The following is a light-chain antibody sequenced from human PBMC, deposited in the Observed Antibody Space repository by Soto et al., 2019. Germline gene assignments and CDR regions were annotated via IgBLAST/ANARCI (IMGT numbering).Light chain of an antibody. CDR2: NNN. CDR1: SSNIGSHV. V-gene: IGLV1-44*01. J-gene: IGLJ3*02. CDR3: AVWDDSLDGWV. Sequence: QSVLTQPPSASGTPGQRVTISCSGSSSNIGSHVVYWYQQLAGTAPKLLMYNNNQRPSGVPDRFSGSKSGTSVSLAISGLQSEDEADYYCAVWDDSLDGWVFGGGTKVTVL.